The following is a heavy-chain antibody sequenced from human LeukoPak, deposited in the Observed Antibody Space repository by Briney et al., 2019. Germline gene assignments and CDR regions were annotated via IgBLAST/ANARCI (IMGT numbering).Heavy chain of an antibody. J-gene: IGHJ4*02. V-gene: IGHV3-15*01. D-gene: IGHD3-10*01. CDR3: TTDLWFGELLEGF. CDR1: GFTFTSYG. CDR2: IKSKIDGETI. Sequence: GGSLRLSCAASGFTFTSYGMHWVRQAPGKGLEWVGRIKSKIDGETIDYAAPVKGRFTISRDDSKSTLYLQMNSLKTEDTAVYYCTTDLWFGELLEGFWGQGTLVTVSS.